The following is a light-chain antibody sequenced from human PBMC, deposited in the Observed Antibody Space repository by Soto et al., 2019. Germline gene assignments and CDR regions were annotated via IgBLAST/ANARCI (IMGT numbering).Light chain of an antibody. V-gene: IGLV2-23*01. J-gene: IGLJ1*01. CDR1: ISVVGSYNL. CDR3: CSYAGSSTYV. CDR2: EGS. Sequence: QSVLTQPASVSGSPGQSITISCTGTISVVGSYNLVSWYQQHPGKAPKLMIYEGSKRPSGVSNRSSGSKSGNTASLTISGLQAEDEADYYCCSYAGSSTYVFGTGTKVTVL.